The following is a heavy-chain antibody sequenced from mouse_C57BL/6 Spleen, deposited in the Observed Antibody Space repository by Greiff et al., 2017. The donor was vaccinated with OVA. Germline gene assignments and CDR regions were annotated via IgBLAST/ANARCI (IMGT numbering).Heavy chain of an antibody. CDR3: AREGGYDYAFAY. J-gene: IGHJ3*01. Sequence: VKLMESGPELVKPGASVKISCKASGYAFSSSWMNWVKQRPGKGLEWIGRIYPGDGDTNYNGKFKGKATLTADKSSSTAYMQLSSLTSEDSAVYFCAREGGYDYAFAYWGQGTLVTVSA. D-gene: IGHD2-4*01. V-gene: IGHV1-82*01. CDR1: GYAFSSSW. CDR2: IYPGDGDT.